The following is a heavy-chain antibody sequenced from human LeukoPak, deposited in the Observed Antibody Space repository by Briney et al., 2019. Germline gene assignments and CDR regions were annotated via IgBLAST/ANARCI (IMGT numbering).Heavy chain of an antibody. CDR2: TWYGGSKK. J-gene: IGHJ4*02. CDR3: PRGGLTIAESTTSLYLDY. CDR1: GFTFSTYG. D-gene: IGHD1-26*01. V-gene: IGHV3-33*01. Sequence: GGSLRLSCAGSGFTFSTYGMHWVRQAQGKGLEGGALTWYGGSKKNYADSGKGRFTICTDNCKDKLELQINSLRGEDTGVYYCPRGGLTIAESTTSLYLDYWGQGTLVPVPS.